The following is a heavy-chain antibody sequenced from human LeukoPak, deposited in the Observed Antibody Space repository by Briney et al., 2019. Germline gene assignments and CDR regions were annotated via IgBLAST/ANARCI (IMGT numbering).Heavy chain of an antibody. CDR3: TRGELWLDDAFEN. D-gene: IGHD5-18*01. V-gene: IGHV3-49*04. CDR2: SRSKAYSGAT. CDR1: GFTFSSYG. Sequence: GGSLRLSCAASGFTFSSYGMHWVRQAPGKGLEWVGCSRSKAYSGATVYAASVKGRFTISRDESKNIAYLQMHSLKTEDTAVYYCTRGELWLDDAFENWGQGTMVTVSS. J-gene: IGHJ3*02.